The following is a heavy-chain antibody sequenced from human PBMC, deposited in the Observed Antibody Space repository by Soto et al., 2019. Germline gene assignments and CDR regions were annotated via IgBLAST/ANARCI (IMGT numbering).Heavy chain of an antibody. V-gene: IGHV4-34*01. Sequence: SETLSLTCAVYGGSFSGYYWSWIRQPPGKGLEWIGEINHSGSTNYNPSLKSRVTISVDTSKNQFSLKLSSVTAADTAVYYCARGSRRDYGDYPFDYWGQGTLVTVSS. D-gene: IGHD4-17*01. J-gene: IGHJ4*02. CDR3: ARGSRRDYGDYPFDY. CDR2: INHSGST. CDR1: GGSFSGYY.